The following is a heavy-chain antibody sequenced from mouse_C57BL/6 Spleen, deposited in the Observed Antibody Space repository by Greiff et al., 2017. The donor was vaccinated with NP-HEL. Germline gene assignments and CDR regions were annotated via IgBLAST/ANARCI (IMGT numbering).Heavy chain of an antibody. J-gene: IGHJ2*01. CDR1: GYTFTSYW. CDR3: AGADFDYYGSGDDY. V-gene: IGHV1-64*01. Sequence: QVQLQQPGAELVKPGASVKLSCKASGYTFTSYWMHWVRQRPGQGLEWIGMIHPSSGSTNYNEKFKSKATLTVDNSSSTPYMQLSSLTSEDSAVYYCAGADFDYYGSGDDYWGQGTTLTVSS. D-gene: IGHD1-1*01. CDR2: IHPSSGST.